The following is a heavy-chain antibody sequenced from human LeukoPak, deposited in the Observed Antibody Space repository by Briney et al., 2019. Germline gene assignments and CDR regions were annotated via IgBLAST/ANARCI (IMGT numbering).Heavy chain of an antibody. CDR3: AKDLGTVTTVTTYFDY. D-gene: IGHD4-17*01. CDR1: GFTFSSYG. CDR2: IRYDGSNK. Sequence: GVSLRLSCAASGFTFSSYGMHWVRQAPGKGLEWVAFIRYDGSNKYYADSVKGRFTISRDDSKNTLYLQMNSLRAEDTAVYYCAKDLGTVTTVTTYFDYWGQGTLVTVSS. V-gene: IGHV3-30*02. J-gene: IGHJ4*02.